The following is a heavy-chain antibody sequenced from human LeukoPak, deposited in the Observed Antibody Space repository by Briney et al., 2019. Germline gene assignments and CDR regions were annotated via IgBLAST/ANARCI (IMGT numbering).Heavy chain of an antibody. D-gene: IGHD3-16*02. V-gene: IGHV1-8*01. CDR2: MNPNRGNT. CDR1: GYTFTSYD. Sequence: ASVKVSCKASGYTFTSYDINWVRQATGQGLEWMGWMNPNRGNTGYAQKFQGRVTMTRNTSISTAYMELSSLRSEDTAVYYCARVTSTHYDYVWGSYRYTDYWGQGTLVTVSS. CDR3: ARVTSTHYDYVWGSYRYTDY. J-gene: IGHJ4*02.